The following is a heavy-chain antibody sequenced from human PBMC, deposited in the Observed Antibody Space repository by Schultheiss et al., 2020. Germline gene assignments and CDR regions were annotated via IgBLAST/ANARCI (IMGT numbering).Heavy chain of an antibody. J-gene: IGHJ5*02. CDR3: ARQGVPTALYAVGSWFDP. CDR1: GGSFSGYY. D-gene: IGHD2-2*01. V-gene: IGHV4-34*01. CDR2: INHSGST. Sequence: SETLSLTCAVYGGSFSGYYWSWIRQPPGKGLEWIGEINHSGSTNYNPSLKSRVTISVDTSKNQFSLKLSSVTAADTAVYYCARQGVPTALYAVGSWFDPWGQGTLVTVSS.